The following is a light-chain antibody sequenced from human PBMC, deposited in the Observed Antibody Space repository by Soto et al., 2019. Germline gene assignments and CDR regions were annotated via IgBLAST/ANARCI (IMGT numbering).Light chain of an antibody. CDR3: QHYNSYSEA. CDR2: KAS. CDR1: QGISSW. V-gene: IGKV1-5*03. Sequence: DIQMTQSPSSVSASVGDRVTITCRASQGISSWLAWYQQKPGKAPKLLIYKASTLKSGFPSRFSGSGSGTEFTLTISSLQPDDFATYYCQHYNSYSEAFCQGTKVDIK. J-gene: IGKJ1*01.